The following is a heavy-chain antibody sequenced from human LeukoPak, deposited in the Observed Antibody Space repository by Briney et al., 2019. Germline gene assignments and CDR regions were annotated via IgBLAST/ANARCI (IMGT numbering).Heavy chain of an antibody. J-gene: IGHJ6*02. D-gene: IGHD3-10*01. CDR3: AKGYGSGYYYYGMDV. CDR1: GFTFSSYG. CDR2: IRYDGSNK. Sequence: GGSLRLSCAASGFTFSSYGMHWVRQAPGKGLEWVAFIRYDGSNKYYADSVKGRFTISRDSSKNTLYLQMNSLRAEDTAVYYCAKGYGSGYYYYGMDVWGQGTTVTVSS. V-gene: IGHV3-30*02.